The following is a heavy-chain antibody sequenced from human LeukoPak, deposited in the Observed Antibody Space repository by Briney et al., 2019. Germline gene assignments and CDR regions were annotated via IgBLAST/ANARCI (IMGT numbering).Heavy chain of an antibody. CDR3: ARRTDGYTSN. J-gene: IGHJ4*02. D-gene: IGHD5-24*01. V-gene: IGHV3-48*03. Sequence: HAGVSLRLSCTASGFTFSSYEMNWVRQAPGKGLEWVSYISSSGTTIYYADSVKGRFTISRDNAKNSLYLKMNSLRAEDTADYYCARRTDGYTSNWGQRTLVTVSS. CDR1: GFTFSSYE. CDR2: ISSSGTTI.